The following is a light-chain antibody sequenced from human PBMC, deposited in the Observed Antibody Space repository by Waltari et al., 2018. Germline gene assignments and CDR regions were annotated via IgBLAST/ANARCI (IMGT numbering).Light chain of an antibody. Sequence: DIQMTQSPSPVSASVGDRVTITCRASQDIGNRLAWYQQKPGKAPNLLIYGTSSLQTGVPSRFSCSGSGTEFTLTISSLQPEDFGTYYCQQGKSFPITFGPGTKVEIK. CDR1: QDIGNR. J-gene: IGKJ3*01. V-gene: IGKV1-12*01. CDR3: QQGKSFPIT. CDR2: GTS.